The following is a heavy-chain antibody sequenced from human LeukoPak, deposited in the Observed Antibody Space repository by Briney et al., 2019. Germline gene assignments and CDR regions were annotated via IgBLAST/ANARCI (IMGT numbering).Heavy chain of an antibody. CDR2: ISGSGGST. D-gene: IGHD6-19*01. V-gene: IGHV3-23*01. Sequence: GGSLRLSCAASGFTFSSYAMSWVRQAPGKGVEGVSAISGSGGSTYYADSVKGRFTISRDNSKNTLYLQMNSLRPEDTAVYYCAKDTASSGWYPWGQGTLVTVSS. J-gene: IGHJ5*02. CDR3: AKDTASSGWYP. CDR1: GFTFSSYA.